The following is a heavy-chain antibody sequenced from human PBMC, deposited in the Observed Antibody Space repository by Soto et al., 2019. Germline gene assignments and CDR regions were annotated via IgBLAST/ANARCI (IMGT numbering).Heavy chain of an antibody. CDR2: INHSGST. V-gene: IGHV4-34*01. CDR1: GGSFSCYY. J-gene: IGHJ5*02. D-gene: IGHD1-26*01. CDR3: ARLRTRSLRFDP. Sequence: LSLTCAVYGGSFSCYYWSWIRQPPGKGLEWIGEINHSGSTNYNPSLKSRVTISVDTSKNQFSLKLSSVTAADTAVHYCARLRTRSLRFDPWGQGTLVTVSS.